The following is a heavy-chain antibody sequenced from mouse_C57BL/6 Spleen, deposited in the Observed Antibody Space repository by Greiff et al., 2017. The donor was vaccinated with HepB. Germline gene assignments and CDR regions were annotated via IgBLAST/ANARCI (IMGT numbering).Heavy chain of an antibody. CDR2: ISYDGSN. CDR1: GYSITSGYY. D-gene: IGHD1-1*01. Sequence: EVKLQESGPGLVKPSQSLSLTCSVTGYSITSGYYWNWIRQFPGNKLEWMGYISYDGSNNYNPSLKNRISITRDTSKNQFFLKLNSVTTEDTATYDCASDYGSSYEGYAMDYWGQGTSVTVSS. CDR3: ASDYGSSYEGYAMDY. J-gene: IGHJ4*01. V-gene: IGHV3-6*01.